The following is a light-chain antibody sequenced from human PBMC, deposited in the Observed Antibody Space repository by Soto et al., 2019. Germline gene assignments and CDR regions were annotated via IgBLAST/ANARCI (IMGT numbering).Light chain of an antibody. CDR1: SSDVGGSNY. Sequence: QSALTQPPSVSGSPGQSVTISFTGTSSDVGGSNYVSWYQQHPGKTPKLMIYDVSQRPSGVPDRFSGSKSDSTASLTISGLQAEDEADYYCCSHAGNIILVFGGGTKVTVL. J-gene: IGLJ3*02. CDR2: DVS. CDR3: CSHAGNIILV. V-gene: IGLV2-11*01.